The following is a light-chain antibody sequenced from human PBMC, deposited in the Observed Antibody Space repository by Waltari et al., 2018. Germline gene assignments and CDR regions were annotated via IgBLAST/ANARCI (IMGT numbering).Light chain of an antibody. V-gene: IGKV3-20*01. CDR1: ESVSRS. CDR3: QKYGTRPAT. Sequence: SCRASESVSRSLAWYQQRPGQAPKLLVYDASSRATGIPDRFSGSGSGTDFSLTISRLEPEDFAVYYCQKYGTRPATFGQGTKVEVK. CDR2: DAS. J-gene: IGKJ1*01.